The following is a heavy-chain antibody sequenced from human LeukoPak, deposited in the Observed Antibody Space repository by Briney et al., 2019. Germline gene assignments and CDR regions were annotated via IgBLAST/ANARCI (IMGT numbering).Heavy chain of an antibody. V-gene: IGHV3-23*01. CDR2: ISGSGGST. CDR1: GFTFSSYS. Sequence: PGGSLRLSCAASGFTFSSYSMNWVRQAPGKGLEWVSTISGSGGSTYYADSVKGRFTISRDNSKNTLYLQVKSLRAEDTAVYYCAKGSGIDYWGQGTLVTVSS. CDR3: AKGSGIDY. D-gene: IGHD3-10*01. J-gene: IGHJ4*02.